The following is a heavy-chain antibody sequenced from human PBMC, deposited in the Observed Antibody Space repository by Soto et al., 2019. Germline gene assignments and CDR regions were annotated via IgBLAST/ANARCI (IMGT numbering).Heavy chain of an antibody. Sequence: QVQLVQSGAEMKSPGSSVKVSCKATGYIFIGSYLHWIRQAPGQGPEWMGSIYPATGDTDYAQTYQGRVILTGDTAIGTAYMELKWLTFADTGMYYCARGLSEWGQGTLVTVSS. CDR1: GYIFIGSY. J-gene: IGHJ4*02. CDR3: ARGLSE. V-gene: IGHV1-2*02. CDR2: IYPATGDT.